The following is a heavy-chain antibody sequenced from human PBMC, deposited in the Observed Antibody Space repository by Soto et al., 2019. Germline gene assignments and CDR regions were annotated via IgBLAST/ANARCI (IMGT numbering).Heavy chain of an antibody. CDR1: GFTFSSYA. CDR3: SQSGMAIDY. V-gene: IGHV3-23*01. D-gene: IGHD5-12*01. CDR2: ISGSGGST. J-gene: IGHJ4*02. Sequence: EVPLLESGGGLVQPGGSLRLSCAASGFTFSSYAMSWVRQAPGKGLEWVSAISGSGGSTYYADSVKGRFTISRDNSKNTLYLQMNSLRADDTAVYYCSQSGMAIDYWGQGTLVTVSS.